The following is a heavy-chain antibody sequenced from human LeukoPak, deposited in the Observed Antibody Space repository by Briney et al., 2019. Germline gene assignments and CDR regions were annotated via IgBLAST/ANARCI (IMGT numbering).Heavy chain of an antibody. D-gene: IGHD6-13*01. CDR2: IKQDGSEK. CDR1: GFTFSSYW. V-gene: IGHV3-7*01. J-gene: IGHJ4*02. CDR3: ARGRAAAAGTPFFDY. Sequence: GGSLRLSCVASGFTFSSYWMSWVRQAPGKGLEWVANIKQDGSEKYYVDSVKGRFTISRDNAKNSLYLQMNSLRAEDTAVYYCARGRAAAAGTPFFDYWGQGTLVTVSS.